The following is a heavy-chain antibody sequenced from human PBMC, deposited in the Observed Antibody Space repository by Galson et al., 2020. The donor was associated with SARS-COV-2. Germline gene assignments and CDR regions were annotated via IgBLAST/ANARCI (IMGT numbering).Heavy chain of an antibody. V-gene: IGHV3-33*01. J-gene: IGHJ4*02. CDR3: ARDLMVGATTGY. CDR1: AFTFSSYG. CDR2: IWYDGSNK. D-gene: IGHD1-26*01. Sequence: GGSLRLSCAAPAFTFSSYGMPWVRQAPGKGREWVAVIWYDGSNKYYADSVKGRFTISRDNSKNTLYLQMNSLRAEDTAVYYCARDLMVGATTGYWGQGTLVTVSS.